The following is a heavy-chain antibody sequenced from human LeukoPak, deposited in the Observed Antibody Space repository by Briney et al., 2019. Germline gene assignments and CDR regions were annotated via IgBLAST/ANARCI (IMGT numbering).Heavy chain of an antibody. CDR1: GGSISSYY. V-gene: IGHV4-59*08. CDR2: IYYSGST. D-gene: IGHD5-12*01. Sequence: SETLSLTCTVSGGSISSYYWSWIRQPPGKGLEWIGHIYYSGSTHYNPSLKSRVTISVDTSKNQFSLKLSSVTAADTAVYYCARLGTLPYDGFDPWGQGTLVTVSS. CDR3: ARLGTLPYDGFDP. J-gene: IGHJ5*02.